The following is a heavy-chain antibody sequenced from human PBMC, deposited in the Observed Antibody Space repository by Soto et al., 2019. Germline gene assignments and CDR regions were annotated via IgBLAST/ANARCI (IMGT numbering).Heavy chain of an antibody. CDR2: ISYDGRHT. Sequence: PGGFLRLSCSASGFTFSSYAMHWVRQAPGKGLEWVAFISYDGRHTYYPDSVKGRFTISRDNSKNTLYLQMNSLKTEDTAVYYCSTGAAAGVYVFDIWGQGTMVTVSS. CDR1: GFTFSSYA. CDR3: STGAAAGVYVFDI. D-gene: IGHD6-13*01. J-gene: IGHJ3*02. V-gene: IGHV3-30*07.